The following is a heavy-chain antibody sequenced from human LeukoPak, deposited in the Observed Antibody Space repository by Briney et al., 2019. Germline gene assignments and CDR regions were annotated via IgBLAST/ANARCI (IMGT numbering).Heavy chain of an antibody. CDR3: AKDQKATYGSGSAEEGDY. D-gene: IGHD3-10*01. J-gene: IGHJ4*02. Sequence: GGSLRLSCAASGFTFSSYAMGWVRQAPGKGRGWVSGIIGSGGSTYYADSVKGRLTISRDNSNNTLYLQMNSLRAEDTAVYYCAKDQKATYGSGSAEEGDYWGQGTLVTVSS. CDR2: IIGSGGST. CDR1: GFTFSSYA. V-gene: IGHV3-23*01.